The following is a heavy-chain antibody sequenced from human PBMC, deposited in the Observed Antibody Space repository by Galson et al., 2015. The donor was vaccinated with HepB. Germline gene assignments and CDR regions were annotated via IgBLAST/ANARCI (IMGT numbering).Heavy chain of an antibody. D-gene: IGHD3-3*01. V-gene: IGHV4-34*01. Sequence: TLSLTCAVYGGSFSSYYWSWIRQPPGKGLEWIGEINHSGNTNYNPSLKSRVTISIDTSKNQFSLSLISVTAADTAVYFCARFHGISITGQFDYWGQGILVTVSS. CDR3: ARFHGISITGQFDY. J-gene: IGHJ4*02. CDR2: INHSGNT. CDR1: GGSFSSYY.